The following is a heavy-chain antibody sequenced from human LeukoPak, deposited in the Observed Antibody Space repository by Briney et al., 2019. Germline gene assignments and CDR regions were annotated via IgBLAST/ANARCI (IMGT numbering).Heavy chain of an antibody. D-gene: IGHD2-21*02. CDR3: ARVSYCAGDCHSRQFDY. CDR1: GGSISSYY. V-gene: IGHV4-59*01. CDR2: IYYSGST. J-gene: IGHJ4*02. Sequence: SETLSLTCTVSGGSISSYYWSWIRQPPGKGLEWIGYIYYSGSTNYNPSLKSRVTISIDTSKNQFSLRPSSVTAADTAVYYCARVSYCAGDCHSRQFDYWGQGTLVTVSS.